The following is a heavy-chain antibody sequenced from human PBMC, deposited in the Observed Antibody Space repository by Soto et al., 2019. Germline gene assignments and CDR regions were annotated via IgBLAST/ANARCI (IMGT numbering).Heavy chain of an antibody. J-gene: IGHJ5*02. D-gene: IGHD3-10*01. V-gene: IGHV1-46*03. Sequence: GASVKVSCKASGYTFTSYYMHWVRQAPGQGLEWMGIINPSGGSTSYAQKFQGRVTMTRDTSTSTVYMELSSLRSEDTAVYYCARDSGQVWFGEPHLISDPWGQGTLVTVSS. CDR1: GYTFTSYY. CDR3: ARDSGQVWFGEPHLISDP. CDR2: INPSGGST.